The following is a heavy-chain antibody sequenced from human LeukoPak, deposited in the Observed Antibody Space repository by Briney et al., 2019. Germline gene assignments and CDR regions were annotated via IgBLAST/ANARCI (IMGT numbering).Heavy chain of an antibody. CDR3: AKDGREWPRSLDY. V-gene: IGHV3-23*01. CDR1: GFTFSSYA. Sequence: GGSLRLSFAASGFTFSSYAMSWVRQAPGKGLEWVSAISGSGGSTYYADSVKGRFTISRDNSKTTLYLQMNSLRAEDTAVYYCAKDGREWPRSLDYWGQGTLVTVSS. J-gene: IGHJ4*02. CDR2: ISGSGGST. D-gene: IGHD5-12*01.